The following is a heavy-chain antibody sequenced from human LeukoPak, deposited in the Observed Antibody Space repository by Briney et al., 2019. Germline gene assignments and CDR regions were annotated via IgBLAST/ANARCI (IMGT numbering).Heavy chain of an antibody. CDR3: AQDRFVSSGRDDY. CDR2: ISGSGENT. V-gene: IGHV3-23*01. D-gene: IGHD6-25*01. J-gene: IGHJ4*02. Sequence: QAGGSLRIFCAASGFTFCSYAMSWVRQAPGKGLGWVSGISGSGENTYYVDSVKGRFTISRDNSKNTLYLQMTNLRVEDTAVYFCAQDRFVSSGRDDYWGQGTLVTVSS. CDR1: GFTFCSYA.